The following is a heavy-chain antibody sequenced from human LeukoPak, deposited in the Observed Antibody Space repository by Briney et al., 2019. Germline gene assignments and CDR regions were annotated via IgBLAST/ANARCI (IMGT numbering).Heavy chain of an antibody. D-gene: IGHD2-2*03. CDR3: ARGLGYCSSTSCYFYWFDP. CDR2: IYYSGST. V-gene: IGHV4-30-4*08. J-gene: IGHJ5*02. CDR1: GGSISSGDYY. Sequence: PSQTLSLTCTVPGGSISSGDYYWSWIRQPPGKGLGWIGYIYYSGSTYYNPSLKSRVTISVDTSKNQFSLKLSSVTAADTAVYYCARGLGYCSSTSCYFYWFDPWGQGTLVTVSS.